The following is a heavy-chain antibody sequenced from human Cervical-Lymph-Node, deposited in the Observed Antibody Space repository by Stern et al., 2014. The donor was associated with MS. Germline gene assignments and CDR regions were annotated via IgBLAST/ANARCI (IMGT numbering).Heavy chain of an antibody. V-gene: IGHV1-2*02. CDR1: GYIFTDYY. J-gene: IGHJ5*02. CDR2: INPKSGGT. D-gene: IGHD6-6*01. CDR3: TRALRIADRPSPGGHWFDP. Sequence: QVQLVESGAEVEKPGASVPVSCKASGYIFTDYYLHWVRQAPGQGLEWMGRINPKSGGTSYAQSFQGRVTLTRDTSITTAYMDLSRLTSDDAAVYYCTRALRIADRPSPGGHWFDPWGQGTLVIVSS.